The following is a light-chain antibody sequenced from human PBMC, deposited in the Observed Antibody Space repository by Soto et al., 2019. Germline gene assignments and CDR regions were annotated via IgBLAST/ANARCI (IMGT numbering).Light chain of an antibody. CDR1: QGIRND. J-gene: IGKJ1*01. CDR2: KAS. Sequence: AIQMTQSPSSLSASVGDRVTITCRASQGIRNDLGWYQQKPGKAPKLLIDKASSLQSGVPSRFSGSGSGTEFTLTISSLQPDDFAAYYCQQYKSYSRTFGQGTKVEIK. CDR3: QQYKSYSRT. V-gene: IGKV1-6*01.